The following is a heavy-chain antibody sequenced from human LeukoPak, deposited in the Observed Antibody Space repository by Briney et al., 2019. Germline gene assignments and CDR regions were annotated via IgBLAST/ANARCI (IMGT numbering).Heavy chain of an antibody. Sequence: ASVKVPCKASGYTFTSYDINWVRQATGQGLEWMGWMNPNSGNTGYAQKFQGRVTITRNTSISTAYMELSSLRSEDTAVYYCARGRYCSSTSCFAWLWFDPWGQGTLVTVSS. V-gene: IGHV1-8*03. D-gene: IGHD2-2*01. CDR2: MNPNSGNT. J-gene: IGHJ5*02. CDR1: GYTFTSYD. CDR3: ARGRYCSSTSCFAWLWFDP.